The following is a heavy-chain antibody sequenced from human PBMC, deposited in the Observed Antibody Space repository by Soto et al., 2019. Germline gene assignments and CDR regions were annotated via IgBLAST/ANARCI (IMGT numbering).Heavy chain of an antibody. J-gene: IGHJ3*01. CDR1: VFTFSSYA. CDR2: ISYDGSNK. V-gene: IGHV3-30-3*01. CDR3: ASEDIAAAV. D-gene: IGHD6-13*01. Sequence: PGGSLRLACAASVFTFSSYAMHWVRQAPGKGLEWVAVISYDGSNKYYADSVKGRFTISRDNSKNTLYLQMNSLRAEDTAVYYCASEDIAAAVWGQGTMVTVSS.